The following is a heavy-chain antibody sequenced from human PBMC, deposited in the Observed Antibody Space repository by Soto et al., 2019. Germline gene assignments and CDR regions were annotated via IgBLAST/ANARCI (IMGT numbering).Heavy chain of an antibody. D-gene: IGHD6-13*01. CDR1: GFTFSSYA. CDR3: AISRYSSSWYYFDY. V-gene: IGHV3-23*01. CDR2: ISGRGDNT. Sequence: PAGSLRLSCAASGFTFSSYAMSWVRQAPGKGLEWVSAISGRGDNTYYADSVKGRFTISRDNSKNTLYLQMNSLRAEDTAVYYCAISRYSSSWYYFDYWGQGTLVTVSS. J-gene: IGHJ4*02.